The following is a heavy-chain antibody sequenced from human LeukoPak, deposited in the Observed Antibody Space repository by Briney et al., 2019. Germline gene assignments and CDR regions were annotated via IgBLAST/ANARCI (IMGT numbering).Heavy chain of an antibody. J-gene: IGHJ4*02. CDR2: IYYSGNT. V-gene: IGHV4-39*07. D-gene: IGHD2-15*01. CDR3: ARGRTTSSVVVAARGPVDS. CDR1: GGSISSSSYY. Sequence: SETLSLTCTVSGGSISSSSYYWGWIRQPPGKGLEWIGSIYYSGNTYYNPSLKSRVTISVDTSKNQFSLKLSSVTAADTAVYYCARGRTTSSVVVAARGPVDSWGQGTLVTVSS.